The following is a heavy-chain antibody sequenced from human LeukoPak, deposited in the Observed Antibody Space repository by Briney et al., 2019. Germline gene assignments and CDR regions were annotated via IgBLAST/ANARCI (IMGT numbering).Heavy chain of an antibody. V-gene: IGHV4-34*01. CDR3: VRGGGGGGDFDY. J-gene: IGHJ4*02. Sequence: SETLSLTCAVYGGSFSGYYWSWIRQPPGKGLEWVGEINHSGSTNYNPSLKSRVTISVDTSKNQFSLKLSSVTAEDTAVYYCVRGGGGGGDFDYWGQGTLVTVSS. D-gene: IGHD3-16*01. CDR2: INHSGST. CDR1: GGSFSGYY.